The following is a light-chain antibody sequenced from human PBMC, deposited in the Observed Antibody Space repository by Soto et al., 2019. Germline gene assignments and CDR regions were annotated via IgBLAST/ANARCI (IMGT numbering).Light chain of an antibody. J-gene: IGLJ3*02. CDR1: SSDIGGYNY. Sequence: QSALTQPRSVSGSPGKSVTISCTGTSSDIGGYNYVSWYQQHPGKAPELIIFDVTKRPSGVPVRFSGSKSGNTASLTISGLQAEDETDYYCCSYAGSQTWVFGGGTKLTVL. V-gene: IGLV2-11*01. CDR3: CSYAGSQTWV. CDR2: DVT.